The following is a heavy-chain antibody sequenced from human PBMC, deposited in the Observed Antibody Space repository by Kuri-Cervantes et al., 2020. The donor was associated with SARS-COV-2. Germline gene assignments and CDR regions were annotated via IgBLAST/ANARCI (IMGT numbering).Heavy chain of an antibody. V-gene: IGHV4-38-2*02. D-gene: IGHD2-2*01. CDR1: GCSISSGYY. J-gene: IGHJ5*02. Sequence: SETLSLTCAVSGCSISSGYYWGWIRQPPGKGLEWIGSIYHSGSTYYNPSLKSRVTISVDTSKNQFSLKLSSVTAADTAVYYCARDFRPIVVVPAAENWFDPWGQGTLVTVSS. CDR3: ARDFRPIVVVPAAENWFDP. CDR2: IYHSGST.